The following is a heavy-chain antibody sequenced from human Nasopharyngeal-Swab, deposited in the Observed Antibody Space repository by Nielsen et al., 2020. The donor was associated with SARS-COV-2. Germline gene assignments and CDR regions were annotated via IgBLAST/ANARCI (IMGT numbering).Heavy chain of an antibody. D-gene: IGHD5-18*01. CDR2: IDPSDSYN. J-gene: IGHJ5*02. Sequence: GKGLEWRGRIDPSDSYNNYSPSFQGHVTISADKSISTAYLQWSSLKASDTAMYYCARSDTAMGVGHWGQGTLVTVSS. CDR3: ARSDTAMGVGH. V-gene: IGHV5-10-1*01.